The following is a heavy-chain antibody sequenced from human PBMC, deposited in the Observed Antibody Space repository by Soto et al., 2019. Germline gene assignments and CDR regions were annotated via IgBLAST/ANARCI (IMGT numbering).Heavy chain of an antibody. CDR3: ARSGGSSWSFDY. Sequence: QVQLVQSGAEVKKPGASVKVSCKASGYTFTSYAMHWVRQAPGQRLEWMGWINAGNGNTKYSQKFQGRVTITRDTSASTAYMELSSLRSEDTAVYSCARSGGSSWSFDYWGQGTLVTVSS. CDR2: INAGNGNT. J-gene: IGHJ4*02. CDR1: GYTFTSYA. V-gene: IGHV1-3*01. D-gene: IGHD6-13*01.